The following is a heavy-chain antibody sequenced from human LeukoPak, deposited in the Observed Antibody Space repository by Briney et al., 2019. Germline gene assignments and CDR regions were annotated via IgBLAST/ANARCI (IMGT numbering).Heavy chain of an antibody. D-gene: IGHD5-24*01. J-gene: IGHJ4*02. CDR3: VRHGPLEMATTDIDY. CDR2: IYPGNSDT. Sequence: GESLKISCEGSGXTFTNYWSGWVRQMPGKGLEWMGIIYPGNSDTRYSPSFQGRVTISADKSINTAYLQWSSLKASDTAIYYCVRHGPLEMATTDIDYWGQGTLVTVSS. V-gene: IGHV5-51*02. CDR1: GXTFTNYW.